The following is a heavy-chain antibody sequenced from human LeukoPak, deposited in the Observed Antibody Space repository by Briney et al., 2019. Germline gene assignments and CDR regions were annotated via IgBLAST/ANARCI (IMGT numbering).Heavy chain of an antibody. CDR1: GYNFTKFW. J-gene: IGHJ4*02. Sequence: GESLKISCKGSGYNFTKFWLGWVRQMPGKGLEWMGIIYPGDSDTRYSPSFQGQVTISADKSISTAYLQWSSLKASDTAMYYCARPRDRGYSHFDYWGQGTLVTVSS. D-gene: IGHD5-18*01. CDR2: IYPGDSDT. CDR3: ARPRDRGYSHFDY. V-gene: IGHV5-51*01.